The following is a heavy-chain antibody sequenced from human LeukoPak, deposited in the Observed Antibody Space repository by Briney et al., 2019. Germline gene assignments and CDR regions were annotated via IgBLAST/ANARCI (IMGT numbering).Heavy chain of an antibody. J-gene: IGHJ4*02. Sequence: GGSLRLSCAASGFTFSSYGMHWVRQAPGKGLEWVAFIRYDGSNKYYADSVKGRFTISRDNSKNTLYLQMNSLRAEDTAVYYCAKGEHYYDSGGYATPDYWGQGTLVTVSS. CDR2: IRYDGSNK. V-gene: IGHV3-30*02. D-gene: IGHD3-22*01. CDR1: GFTFSSYG. CDR3: AKGEHYYDSGGYATPDY.